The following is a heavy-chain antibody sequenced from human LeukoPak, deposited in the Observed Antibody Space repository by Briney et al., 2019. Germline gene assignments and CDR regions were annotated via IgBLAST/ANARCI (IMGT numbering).Heavy chain of an antibody. CDR1: GFTFSSYA. Sequence: GGSLRLSCAASGFTFSSYAMSWVRQAPGKGLEWVSAISGSGGSTYYADSVKGRFTISRDNSKNTLYLQMNSLRAEDTAAYCCSQAPDYDRDAFDIWGQGTMVTVSS. CDR2: ISGSGGST. V-gene: IGHV3-23*01. J-gene: IGHJ3*02. CDR3: SQAPDYDRDAFDI. D-gene: IGHD3-16*01.